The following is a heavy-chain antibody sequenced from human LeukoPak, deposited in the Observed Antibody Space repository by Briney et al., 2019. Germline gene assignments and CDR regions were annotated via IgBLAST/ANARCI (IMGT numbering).Heavy chain of an antibody. V-gene: IGHV4-34*01. CDR3: ARNSYYFDH. J-gene: IGHJ4*02. CDR1: GGSFSGYY. Sequence: SETLSLTCAVYGGSFSGYYWSWIRQPPGKGLEWIGEINHSGSTNYNPSLKSRVTISVDTSKNQFSLKLSSVTAADTAVYYCARNSYYFDHWGQGTLVTVSS. D-gene: IGHD4-23*01. CDR2: INHSGST.